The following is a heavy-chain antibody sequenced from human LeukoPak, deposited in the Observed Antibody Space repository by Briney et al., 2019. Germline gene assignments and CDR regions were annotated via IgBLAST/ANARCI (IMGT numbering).Heavy chain of an antibody. V-gene: IGHV3-74*01. J-gene: IGHJ5*02. CDR1: GSTFSSYW. Sequence: GGSLRLSCAASGSTFSSYWMHWVRQGPGKGLVWVSQINSDGSSTTYADSVKGRFTISRDNAKNSLYLQMESLRVEDTAVYYCVRDLHYYGSGPWGQGTLVTVSS. D-gene: IGHD3-10*01. CDR3: VRDLHYYGSGP. CDR2: INSDGSST.